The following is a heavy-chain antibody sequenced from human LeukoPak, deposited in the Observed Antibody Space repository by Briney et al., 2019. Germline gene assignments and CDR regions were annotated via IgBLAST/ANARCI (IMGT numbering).Heavy chain of an antibody. J-gene: IGHJ6*02. CDR2: IRSKAYRATT. CDR3: ARGPIQLWIHNAMDV. Sequence: GGSLRLSCTGSGYTFGDHAMSWVRQAPGKGLEWVGFIRSKAYRATTEYAASVKGRFTISRDDSASIAYLQMNSLKTEDTAVYYCARGPIQLWIHNAMDVWGQGTTVTVSS. D-gene: IGHD1-1*01. CDR1: GYTFGDHA. V-gene: IGHV3-49*04.